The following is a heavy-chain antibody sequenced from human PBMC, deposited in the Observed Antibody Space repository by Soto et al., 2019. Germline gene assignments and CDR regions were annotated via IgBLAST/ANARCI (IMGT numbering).Heavy chain of an antibody. CDR3: AREAGYCSRTSCYRRAFDT. D-gene: IGHD2-2*01. J-gene: IGHJ3*02. CDR1: GFTFSGHW. CDR2: ITTDGGSS. Sequence: EVQLVESGGDLVQPGGSLRLSCAASGFTFSGHWMHWVRQVPGKGLEWVSRITTDGGSSAYADSVKGRFTISRDNAKNTLYLQMNGLRAEDTAVYYCAREAGYCSRTSCYRRAFDTWGQGTTVTVSS. V-gene: IGHV3-74*03.